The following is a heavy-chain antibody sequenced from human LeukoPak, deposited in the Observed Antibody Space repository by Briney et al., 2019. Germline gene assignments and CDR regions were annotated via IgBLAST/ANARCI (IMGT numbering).Heavy chain of an antibody. J-gene: IGHJ1*01. CDR3: AKGPKTADPLEEYFQH. CDR1: GLTFSTYA. Sequence: GGSRRFSGAASGLTFSTYAMSWVRKAPGKGLERVSLISGRGDGTYYAESVKGRFTISRDNSKNTVYLHMNSLRDDDAAIYYCAKGPKTADPLEEYFQHWGQGSLVTVSS. CDR2: ISGRGDGT. V-gene: IGHV3-23*01. D-gene: IGHD1-1*01.